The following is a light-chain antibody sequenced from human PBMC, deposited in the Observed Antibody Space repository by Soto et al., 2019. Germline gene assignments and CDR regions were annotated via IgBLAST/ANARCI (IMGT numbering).Light chain of an antibody. CDR3: QTWGTGIRV. CDR1: SGHNSYA. J-gene: IGLJ1*01. V-gene: IGLV4-69*02. Sequence: QPVLTQSPSASASLGASVKLTCTLSSGHNSYAIAWHQQQPEKGPRYLMRLNSDGSHNKGDGIPDRFSGSSSGAERYLTISSLQSEDEADYYCQTWGTGIRVFGTGTKVTVL. CDR2: LNSDGSH.